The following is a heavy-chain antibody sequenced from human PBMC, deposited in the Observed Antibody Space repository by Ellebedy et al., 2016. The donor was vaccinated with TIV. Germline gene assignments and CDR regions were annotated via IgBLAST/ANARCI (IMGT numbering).Heavy chain of an antibody. CDR3: ARDLSGCGGGSCYTGYFDL. CDR2: INPNSGGT. V-gene: IGHV1-2*02. CDR1: GYTFTGYY. Sequence: AASVKVSCKASGYTFTGYYLHWVRQAPGHGLEWMGWINPNSGGTNYVQKFQGRVTMTRDTSISTAYLELSRLTSDDTAVYYCARDLSGCGGGSCYTGYFDLWGRGTLVTVSS. D-gene: IGHD2-15*01. J-gene: IGHJ2*01.